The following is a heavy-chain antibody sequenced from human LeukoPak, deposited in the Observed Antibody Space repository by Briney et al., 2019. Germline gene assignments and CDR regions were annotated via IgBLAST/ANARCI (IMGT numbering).Heavy chain of an antibody. CDR1: GGSISTYC. CDR3: ARTSKYSRMNWFDP. Sequence: SETLSLTCTVSGGSISTYCWTWIRQPAGKGLEWIGRIYSSGNTNYNPSLKSRVTMSANTSKNQFSLKLSSVTAADTAVYYCARTSKYSRMNWFDPWGQGTLVTVSS. V-gene: IGHV4-4*07. D-gene: IGHD6-6*01. CDR2: IYSSGNT. J-gene: IGHJ5*02.